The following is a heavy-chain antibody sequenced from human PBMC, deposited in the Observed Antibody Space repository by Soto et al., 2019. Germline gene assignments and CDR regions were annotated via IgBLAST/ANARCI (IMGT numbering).Heavy chain of an antibody. Sequence: PSETLSLTCTVSGGSFNSGAYYWGWIRRHPGKGLEWIGYIYYSGSTYYNPSLKSRVTISVDTSKNQFSLKLSSVTAADTAVYYCAREVSSGYGGDWFDPWGQGTLVTVSS. CDR3: AREVSSGYGGDWFDP. V-gene: IGHV4-31*03. J-gene: IGHJ5*02. CDR1: GGSFNSGAYY. D-gene: IGHD5-12*01. CDR2: IYYSGST.